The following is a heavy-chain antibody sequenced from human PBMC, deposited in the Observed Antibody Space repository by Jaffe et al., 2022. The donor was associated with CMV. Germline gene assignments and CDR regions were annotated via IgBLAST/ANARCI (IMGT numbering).Heavy chain of an antibody. V-gene: IGHV1-3*01. CDR2: IDSALGNT. CDR1: GYTFSSNH. Sequence: QVHLVQSGAEVKRPGASVRVSCKASGYTFSSNHIHWVRQAPGQGLEWMAWIDSALGNTKYSQKLQGRVTVTKDTSANTVYMELRSLRSEDTAIYYCARDFNWAIDYWGPGTLVTVSS. CDR3: ARDFNWAIDY. J-gene: IGHJ4*02. D-gene: IGHD7-27*01.